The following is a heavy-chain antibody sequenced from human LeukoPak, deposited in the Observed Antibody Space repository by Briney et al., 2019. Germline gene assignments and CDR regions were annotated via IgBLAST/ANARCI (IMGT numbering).Heavy chain of an antibody. CDR3: ARRKDRLYYFDY. Sequence: SQTLSLTCTVSGDSISSGDYYWSWTRQPPGKGLEWIGYIYYSGNTYYNSTLKSRVSISIDTSKNQFSLKLTSVTAADTAVYYCARRKDRLYYFDYWGQGTLVTVSS. CDR1: GDSISSGDYY. CDR2: IYYSGNT. J-gene: IGHJ4*02. V-gene: IGHV4-31*03.